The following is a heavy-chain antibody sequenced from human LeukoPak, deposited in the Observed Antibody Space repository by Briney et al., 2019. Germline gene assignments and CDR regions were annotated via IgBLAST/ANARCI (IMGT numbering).Heavy chain of an antibody. CDR2: INHSGST. V-gene: IGHV4-34*01. J-gene: IGHJ5*02. CDR1: GGSFSGYY. CDR3: GTQSSTSSHWFDP. D-gene: IGHD2-2*01. Sequence: SETLSLTCAVSGGSFSGYYWSWIRQPPGKGLEWIGEINHSGSTNYNPSLKSRVTISVDTSKNQFSLKLSSVTAADTAVYYCGTQSSTSSHWFDPWGQGTLVTVSS.